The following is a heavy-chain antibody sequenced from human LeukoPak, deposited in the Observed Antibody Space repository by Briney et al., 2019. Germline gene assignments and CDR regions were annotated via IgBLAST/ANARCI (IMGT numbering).Heavy chain of an antibody. D-gene: IGHD2-15*01. V-gene: IGHV4-59*11. CDR2: ISYSGST. CDR1: DGSISSHY. CDR3: ARRYCSGGCCYSDY. J-gene: IGHJ4*02. Sequence: SETLSLTCTVSDGSISSHYWTWIRRPPGRGLEWIGYISYSGSTYYNPSLRSRVTISIDTSKNQFFLRLSSVTAADTAVYYCARRYCSGGCCYSDYWGQGTLVTVSS.